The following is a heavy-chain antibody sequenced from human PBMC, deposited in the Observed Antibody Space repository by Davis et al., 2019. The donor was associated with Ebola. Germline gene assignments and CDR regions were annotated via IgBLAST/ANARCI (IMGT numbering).Heavy chain of an antibody. V-gene: IGHV3-33*01. D-gene: IGHD5-24*01. CDR3: ARGDGYTKGGAFDI. CDR2: IWHDGSTK. Sequence: GESPKIPCGASGFTFTSYGMHWVRQTPGKGLEWVAVIWHDGSTKFYGDSVKGRFTISRDNSKNTVYLQMNSLRVEDTAVYYCARGDGYTKGGAFDIWGQGTMVTVSS. CDR1: GFTFTSYG. J-gene: IGHJ3*02.